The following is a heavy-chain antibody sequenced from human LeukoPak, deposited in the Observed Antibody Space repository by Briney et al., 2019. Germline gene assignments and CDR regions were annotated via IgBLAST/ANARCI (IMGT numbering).Heavy chain of an antibody. J-gene: IGHJ4*02. CDR1: GFTFDDYA. CDR3: ARDGDYGDLFDY. V-gene: IGHV3-30-3*01. D-gene: IGHD4-17*01. Sequence: GGSLRLSCAASGFTFDDYAMHWVRQAPGKGLEWVAVISYDGSNKYYADSVKGRFTISRDNSKNTLYLQMNSLRAEDTAVYYCARDGDYGDLFDYWGQGTLVTVSS. CDR2: ISYDGSNK.